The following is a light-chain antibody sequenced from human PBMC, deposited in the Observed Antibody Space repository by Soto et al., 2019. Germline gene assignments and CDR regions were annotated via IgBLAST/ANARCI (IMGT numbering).Light chain of an antibody. CDR1: QSISRW. CDR3: QQFNSYPIT. CDR2: EAS. Sequence: HISLSPATLSASEGDRVSITCRASQSISRWLTWYQQKPGKAPQLLIYEASSLESGVPSRFSGSGSGTEFTLTIGGLQPDDFATYYCQQFNSYPITFGQGTRLEI. V-gene: IGKV1-5*01. J-gene: IGKJ5*01.